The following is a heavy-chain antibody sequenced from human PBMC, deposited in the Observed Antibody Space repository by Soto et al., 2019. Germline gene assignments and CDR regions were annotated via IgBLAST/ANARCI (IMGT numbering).Heavy chain of an antibody. Sequence: RSLTCDVYGVSFSRYYWNLIRQPPGKGLEWLGEINHSGSTNYNPSLESRVTISLDTSKTQFSLKLTSVTAADTAVYYCARGEGRLVGTWFDPWGQGTLVTVSS. CDR1: GVSFSRYY. D-gene: IGHD5-12*01. J-gene: IGHJ5*02. CDR2: INHSGST. CDR3: ARGEGRLVGTWFDP. V-gene: IGHV4-34*01.